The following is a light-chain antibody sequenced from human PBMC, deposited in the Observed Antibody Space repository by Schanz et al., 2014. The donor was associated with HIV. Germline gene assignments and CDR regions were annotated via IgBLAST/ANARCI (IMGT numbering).Light chain of an antibody. CDR1: GSNIRRNT. J-gene: IGLJ3*02. Sequence: QSVLTQPPSASGTPGQRVTISCSISGSNIRRNTINWFRHLPGTAPKLLIYNTYHRPSGVPDRFSGSESGTSASLAISGLRSEDEAHYYCATWDDSLSGVFGGGTKLTVL. V-gene: IGLV1-44*01. CDR2: NTY. CDR3: ATWDDSLSGV.